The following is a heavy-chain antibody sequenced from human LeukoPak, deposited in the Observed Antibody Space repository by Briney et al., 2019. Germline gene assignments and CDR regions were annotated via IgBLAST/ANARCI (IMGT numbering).Heavy chain of an antibody. CDR2: IKQDGSER. CDR1: GFTFSSYW. Sequence: GGSLRLSCAASGFTFSSYWMTWVRQAPGKGLEWVANIKQDGSERNYVDSVKGRFTISRDNAKNSLYLQMNSLRAEDTAVYYCARVHSSGYYNAFDIWGQGTMVTVSS. D-gene: IGHD3-22*01. J-gene: IGHJ3*02. CDR3: ARVHSSGYYNAFDI. V-gene: IGHV3-7*01.